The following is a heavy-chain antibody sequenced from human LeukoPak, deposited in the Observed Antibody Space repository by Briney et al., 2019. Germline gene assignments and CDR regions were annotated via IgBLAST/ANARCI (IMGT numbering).Heavy chain of an antibody. V-gene: IGHV3-30*02. D-gene: IGHD3-3*01. Sequence: PGGSLRLSCAASGFTFSSYGMHWVRQAPGKGLEWVAFIRYDGSNKYYADSVKGRFTISRDNSKNTLYLQMNSLRAEDTAVYYCAKEPPRGLLEWLLCYFDYWGQGTLVTVSS. CDR3: AKEPPRGLLEWLLCYFDY. CDR2: IRYDGSNK. J-gene: IGHJ4*02. CDR1: GFTFSSYG.